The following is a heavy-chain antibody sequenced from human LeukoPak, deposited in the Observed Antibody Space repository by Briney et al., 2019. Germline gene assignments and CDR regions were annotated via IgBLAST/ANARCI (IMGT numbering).Heavy chain of an antibody. CDR2: IYYSGST. CDR3: AKGSGWYAY. V-gene: IGHV4-59*01. D-gene: IGHD6-19*01. CDR1: GGSISSDY. J-gene: IGHJ4*02. Sequence: SETLSLTCTVSGGSISSDYWSWIRQPPGKGLEWIGYIYYSGSTNYNPSLKSRVTMSVDASKNQFSLRLTSVTAADTAVYYCAKGSGWYAYWGQGTLVTVSS.